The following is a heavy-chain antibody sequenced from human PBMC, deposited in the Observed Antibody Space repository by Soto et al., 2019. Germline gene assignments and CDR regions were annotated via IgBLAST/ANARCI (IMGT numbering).Heavy chain of an antibody. CDR2: ISYDGSNK. CDR1: GFTFSSYG. V-gene: IGHV3-30*18. Sequence: GGSLRLSCAASGFTFSSYGMHWVRQAPGKGLEWVAVISYDGSNKYYADSVKGRFTISRDNSKNTLYLQMNSLRAEDTAVHYCAKDRRSYYYDSSGYFDYWGQGTLVTVSS. CDR3: AKDRRSYYYDSSGYFDY. J-gene: IGHJ4*02. D-gene: IGHD3-22*01.